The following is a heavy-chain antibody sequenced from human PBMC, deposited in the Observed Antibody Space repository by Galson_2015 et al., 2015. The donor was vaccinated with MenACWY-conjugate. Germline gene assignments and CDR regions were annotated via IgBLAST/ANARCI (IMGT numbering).Heavy chain of an antibody. J-gene: IGHJ6*03. V-gene: IGHV3-15*01. CDR1: AFTFSNAY. Sequence: SLRLSCAGSAFTFSNAYMSWVRQAPGKGLEWVGRIKSQTDDGKIDYAAPVKGRFTISRDDSKNTLYLQMNSLKIEDTAVYYCTTHKPDSWGGLLFHFYMDVWDKGTTVTVSS. CDR3: TTHKPDSWGGLLFHFYMDV. D-gene: IGHD2-21*01. CDR2: IKSQTDDGKI.